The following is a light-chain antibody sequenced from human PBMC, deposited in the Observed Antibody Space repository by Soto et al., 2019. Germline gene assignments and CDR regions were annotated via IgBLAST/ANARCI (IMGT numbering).Light chain of an antibody. J-gene: IGLJ3*02. CDR2: DVI. CDR3: CSYAGSSLGV. V-gene: IGLV2-11*01. Sequence: QSALTQPRSVSGSPGQSVTISCTGTSSDVGVYNYVSWYQQHPGKAPQLVIYDVIKRPSGVPYRFSGSKSGNTASLTISGLLAEDEADYYCCSYAGSSLGVFGGGTKLTVL. CDR1: SSDVGVYNY.